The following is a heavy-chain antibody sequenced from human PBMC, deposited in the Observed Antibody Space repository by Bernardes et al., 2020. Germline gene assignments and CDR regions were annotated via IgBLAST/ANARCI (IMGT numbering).Heavy chain of an antibody. CDR3: ATYSSSFLYYGMDV. Sequence: SETLSLTCAVYGGSFSGYYWSWIRQPPGKGLEWIGEINHSGSTNYNPSLKSRVTISVDTSKNQFSLKLSSVTAADTAVYYCATYSSSFLYYGMDVWGKGTTVTVSS. J-gene: IGHJ6*04. V-gene: IGHV4-34*01. CDR1: GGSFSGYY. D-gene: IGHD6-6*01. CDR2: INHSGST.